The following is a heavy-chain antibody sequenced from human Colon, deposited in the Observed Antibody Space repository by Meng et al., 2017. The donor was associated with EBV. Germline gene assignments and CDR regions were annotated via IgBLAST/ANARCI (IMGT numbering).Heavy chain of an antibody. CDR2: IYYSGRT. V-gene: IGHV4-30-4*01. Sequence: QVERQESGQGLVKPSQTLSLTCTVSGVSVSSGNNYWIWIRQPPGKGLEWIRYIYYSGRTYYNPSLESRVTMSVDTSKNQFSLNLNSVTAADTAVYYCARVNGDCFSTICYKGWFDPWGQGTLVTVSS. J-gene: IGHJ5*02. D-gene: IGHD2-2*02. CDR1: GVSVSSGNNY. CDR3: ARVNGDCFSTICYKGWFDP.